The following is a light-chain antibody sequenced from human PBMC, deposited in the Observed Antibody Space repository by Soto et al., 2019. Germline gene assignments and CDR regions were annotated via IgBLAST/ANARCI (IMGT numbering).Light chain of an antibody. CDR2: DNN. V-gene: IGLV1-51*01. CDR3: GTWDSSLSAVV. Sequence: QSVLTQPPSVSAAPGQKVTISCSGSSSNIGNNYVSWYQHLPGTAPKLLIYDNNKRPSGIPDRFSGSKSGTSATLGIAGLQTGGEADYYCGTWDSSLSAVVFGGGTKVTVL. CDR1: SSNIGNNY. J-gene: IGLJ3*02.